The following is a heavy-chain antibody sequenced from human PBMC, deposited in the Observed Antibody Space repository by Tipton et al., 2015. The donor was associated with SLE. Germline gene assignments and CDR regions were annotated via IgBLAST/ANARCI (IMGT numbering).Heavy chain of an antibody. CDR1: GGSISSSSYY. Sequence: LRLSCTVSGGSISSSSYYWAWIRQPPGKGLEWIGSIYYSGSTHYNPSLESRVTISVDTSKNQFSLKLSSVTAADTAVFYCAHANWGTNFDYWGQGTLVTVSS. D-gene: IGHD7-27*01. J-gene: IGHJ4*02. V-gene: IGHV4-39*07. CDR3: AHANWGTNFDY. CDR2: IYYSGST.